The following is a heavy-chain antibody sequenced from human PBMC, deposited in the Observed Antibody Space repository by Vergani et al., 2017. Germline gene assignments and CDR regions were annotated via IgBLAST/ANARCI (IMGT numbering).Heavy chain of an antibody. CDR1: GYTFTGYY. J-gene: IGHJ5*02. D-gene: IGHD6-13*01. CDR3: AREGPGYSSHSGXFDP. Sequence: QVQLVQSGAEVKKPGASVKVSCKASGYTFTGYYMHWVRQAPGPGLEWMGWINPNSGGTNYAQKFQGWVTMSRDTSISTAYMELSRLRSNDTAVYYCAREGPGYSSHSGXFDPWGQGTLVTVSS. V-gene: IGHV1-2*04. CDR2: INPNSGGT.